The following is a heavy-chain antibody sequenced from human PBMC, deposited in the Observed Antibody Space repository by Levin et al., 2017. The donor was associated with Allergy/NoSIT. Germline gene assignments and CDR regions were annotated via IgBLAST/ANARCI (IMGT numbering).Heavy chain of an antibody. J-gene: IGHJ4*02. D-gene: IGHD3-16*02. CDR3: ASALGELSSQEY. CDR2: IIPIFGTA. Sequence: KISCKASGGTFSSYAISWVRQAPGQGLEWMGGIIPIFGTANYAQKFQGRVTITADESTSTAYMELSSLRSEDTAVYYCASALGELSSQEYWGQGTLVTVSS. CDR1: GGTFSSYA. V-gene: IGHV1-69*01.